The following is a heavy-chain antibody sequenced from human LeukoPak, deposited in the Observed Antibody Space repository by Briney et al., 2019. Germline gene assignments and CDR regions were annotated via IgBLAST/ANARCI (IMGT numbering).Heavy chain of an antibody. CDR3: ARDLSEAVAGTDYFYYYGMDV. CDR2: INPNSGGT. J-gene: IGHJ6*02. V-gene: IGHV1-2*02. D-gene: IGHD6-19*01. CDR1: GYTFTGYY. Sequence: ASVKVSCKASGYTFTGYYMHWVRQAPGQGLGWMGWINPNSGGTNYAQKFQGRVTMTRDTSISTAYMELSRLRSDDTAVYYCARDLSEAVAGTDYFYYYGMDVWGQGTTVTVSS.